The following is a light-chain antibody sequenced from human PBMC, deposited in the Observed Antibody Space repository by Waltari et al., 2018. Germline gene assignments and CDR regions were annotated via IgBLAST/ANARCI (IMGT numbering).Light chain of an antibody. CDR1: QSISDY. CDR2: AAS. J-gene: IGKJ4*01. CDR3: QQSYSTLALT. V-gene: IGKV1-39*01. Sequence: DVQLTQSPSSLSASVGDRVTITCRASQSISDYLNWYQVKPGKDPSLLIYAASSLQSGVPSRFSGRGSGTDFTLTISSLQPEDFASYYCQQSYSTLALTFGGGTKVE.